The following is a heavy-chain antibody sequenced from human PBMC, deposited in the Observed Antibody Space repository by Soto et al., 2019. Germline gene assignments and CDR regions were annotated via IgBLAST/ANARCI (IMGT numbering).Heavy chain of an antibody. V-gene: IGHV1-69*04. Sequence: SVKVSCKASGGTFSSYTISWVRQAPGQGLEWMGRIIPILGIANYAQKFQGRVTITADKSTSTAYMELSSLRSEDTAVYYCAKDPVILTGYYPDWYFDLWGRGTLVTVSS. CDR1: GGTFSSYT. D-gene: IGHD3-9*01. J-gene: IGHJ2*01. CDR2: IIPILGIA. CDR3: AKDPVILTGYYPDWYFDL.